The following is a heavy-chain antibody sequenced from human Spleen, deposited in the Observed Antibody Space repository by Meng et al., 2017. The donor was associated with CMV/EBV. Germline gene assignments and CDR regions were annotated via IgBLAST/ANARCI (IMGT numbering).Heavy chain of an antibody. D-gene: IGHD4-17*01. CDR2: IYHSGTT. J-gene: IGHJ4*02. CDR3: ATLVHDYGDYPLDF. V-gene: IGHV4-4*02. Sequence: SGGSITSSNWWNWVRQPPEKGLEWIGEIYHSGTTDYNPSLKSRVTISVDKSKNQFSLRLTSVTAADTAVYYCATLVHDYGDYPLDFWGQGILVTVSS. CDR1: GGSITSSNW.